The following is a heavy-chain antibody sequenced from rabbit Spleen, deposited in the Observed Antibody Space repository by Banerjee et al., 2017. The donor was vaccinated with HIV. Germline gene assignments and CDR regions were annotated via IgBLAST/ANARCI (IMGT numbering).Heavy chain of an antibody. CDR1: GIDFSNNA. CDR2: IYNGDGST. CDR3: ARREYTSNSAYYNL. Sequence: EESGGDLVKPGASLTLTCTASGIDFSNNAMCWVRQTPGKGPEWIACIYNGDGSTYYASWVNGRFTITKTSSTTVTLEMTSLTVADTATYFCARREYTSNSAYYNLWGQGTLVTVS. V-gene: IGHV1S47*01. J-gene: IGHJ4*01. D-gene: IGHD1-1*01.